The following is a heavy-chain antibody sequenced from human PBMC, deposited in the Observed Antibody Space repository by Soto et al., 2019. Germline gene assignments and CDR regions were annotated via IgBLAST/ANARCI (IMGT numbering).Heavy chain of an antibody. J-gene: IGHJ3*02. CDR2: IWYDGTNK. V-gene: IGHV3-33*01. CDR3: ARDLYPSGPDAFDI. CDR1: GFSFSSYG. Sequence: PGGSLRLSCAASGFSFSSYGLNWVRQAPGKGLEWVAVIWYDGTNKYYADSVKGRFTISRDDSKNTLYLQMNSLRAEDTALYYCARDLYPSGPDAFDIWGQGTMVTVSS.